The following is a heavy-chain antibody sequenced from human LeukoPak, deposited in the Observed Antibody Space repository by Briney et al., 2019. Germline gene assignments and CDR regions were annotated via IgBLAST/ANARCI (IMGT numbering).Heavy chain of an antibody. J-gene: IGHJ6*02. V-gene: IGHV3-74*01. CDR3: ARDLSYFSFDD. D-gene: IGHD2-21*01. CDR2: LPPDELDI. Sequence: PGGSLRLSCAASGFTFTNYWMHWVRQAPGMGLVWVSRLPPDELDIIYADSVKGRFTVSRDNAKNTVYLQMNNLRAEDTAVYYCARDLSYFSFDDWGQGTTVTVSS. CDR1: GFTFTNYW.